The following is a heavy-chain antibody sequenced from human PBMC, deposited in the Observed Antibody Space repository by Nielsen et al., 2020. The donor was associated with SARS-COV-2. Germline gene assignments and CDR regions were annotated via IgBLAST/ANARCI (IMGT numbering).Heavy chain of an antibody. CDR3: SRLSVWTYFDN. Sequence: GESLKISCIGSGFDFSRHSMDWVRQAPGKGLEWLALIVYHGGDTYYADSVKGRVTISRDNSRNKLYLQIDSLTAEDTAFYYCSRLSVWTYFDNWGPGTLVTVSS. CDR1: GFDFSRHS. CDR2: IVYHGGDT. V-gene: IGHV3-30*04. J-gene: IGHJ4*02. D-gene: IGHD5-12*01.